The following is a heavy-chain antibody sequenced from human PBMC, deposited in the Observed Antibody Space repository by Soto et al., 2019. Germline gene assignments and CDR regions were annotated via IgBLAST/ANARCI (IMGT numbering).Heavy chain of an antibody. CDR1: GFTFSSYG. V-gene: IGHV3-30*18. CDR3: VNDQSLIQFWVDPEAFDI. CDR2: ISYDGSKK. J-gene: IGHJ3*02. D-gene: IGHD5-18*01. Sequence: QVQLVESGGGVVQPGRSLRLSCAASGFTFSSYGMHWVRQAPGKGLEWVAVISYDGSKKYYGDSVKGRFTISRDNSKKTLYLQMNSLRAADTAVSYCVNDQSLIQFWVDPEAFDIWGQGTMVTVSS.